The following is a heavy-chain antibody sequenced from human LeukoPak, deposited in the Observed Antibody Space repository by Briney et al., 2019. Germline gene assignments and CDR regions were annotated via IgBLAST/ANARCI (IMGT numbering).Heavy chain of an antibody. Sequence: GGSLRLSCAASGFTFSSYSMNWVRQAPGKGLEWVSSISSSSSYIYYADSVKGRFTISRDNAKNSLYLQMNSLRVEDTAVYYCARGVVVTRRGPRYYFDYWGQGTLVTVSS. V-gene: IGHV3-21*01. CDR3: ARGVVVTRRGPRYYFDY. CDR1: GFTFSSYS. CDR2: ISSSSSYI. D-gene: IGHD4-23*01. J-gene: IGHJ4*02.